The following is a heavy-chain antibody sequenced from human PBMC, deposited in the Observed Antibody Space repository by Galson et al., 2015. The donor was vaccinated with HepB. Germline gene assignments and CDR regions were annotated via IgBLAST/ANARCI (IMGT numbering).Heavy chain of an antibody. D-gene: IGHD3-3*01. CDR2: ISGSGGST. CDR1: GFTFSTYA. CDR3: AKECNFLEWLPDY. V-gene: IGHV3-23*01. J-gene: IGHJ4*02. Sequence: SLRLSCAASGFTFSTYAMTWVRQAPGKGLEWVSAISGSGGSTYYADSVKGRFTISRDNSKNTLYLQMNSLRAEDTAVYYCAKECNFLEWLPDYWGQGTLVTVSS.